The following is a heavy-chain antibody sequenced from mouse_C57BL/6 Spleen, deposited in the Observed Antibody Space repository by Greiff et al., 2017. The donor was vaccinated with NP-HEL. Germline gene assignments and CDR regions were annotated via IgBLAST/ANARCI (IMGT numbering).Heavy chain of an antibody. V-gene: IGHV5-6*01. CDR1: GFTFSSYG. J-gene: IGHJ2*01. Sequence: EVQRVESGGDLVKPGGSLKLSCAASGFTFSSYGMSWVRQTPDKRLEWVATISSGGSYTYYPDSVKGRFTISRDNAKNTLYLQMSSLKSEDTAMYYCARNSNYPYYFDYWGQGTTLTVSS. D-gene: IGHD2-5*01. CDR3: ARNSNYPYYFDY. CDR2: ISSGGSYT.